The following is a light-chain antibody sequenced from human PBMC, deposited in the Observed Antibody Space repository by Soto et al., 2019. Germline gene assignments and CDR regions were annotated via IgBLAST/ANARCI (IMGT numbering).Light chain of an antibody. J-gene: IGKJ4*01. CDR3: QQYGRTPLT. CDR1: QTVSSNY. V-gene: IGKV3-20*01. Sequence: DIVFTQSPCTLTLYPGERATLSCRASQTVSSNYLAWYQQKPGQAPRLLISGASSRATGVPDRFSGSGSGTDFTLTISRLEPEDFAVYYCQQYGRTPLTFGGGTKVDIK. CDR2: GAS.